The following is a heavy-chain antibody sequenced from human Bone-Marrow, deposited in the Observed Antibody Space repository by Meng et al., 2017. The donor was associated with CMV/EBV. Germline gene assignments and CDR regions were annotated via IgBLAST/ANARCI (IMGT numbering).Heavy chain of an antibody. D-gene: IGHD1-26*01. J-gene: IGHJ3*02. CDR2: MNPNSGNT. CDR3: ARGGATSLGSTFDI. CDR1: GYTFTSYD. V-gene: IGHV1-8*01. Sequence: ASVKVSCKASGYTFTSYDINWVRQATGQGLEWMGWMNPNSGNTGYAQKFQGRVTMTRNTSISTAYMELSSPGSEDTAAYYCARGGATSLGSTFDIWGQGTMVTVSS.